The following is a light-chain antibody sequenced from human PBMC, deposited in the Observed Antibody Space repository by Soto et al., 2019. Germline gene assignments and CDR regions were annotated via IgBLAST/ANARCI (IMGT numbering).Light chain of an antibody. Sequence: QSVLTQPPSVSGAPGQRVTISFTGSSSNIGAGYDVHWYQQLPGTAPKLLIYGNSNRPSGVPDRFSGSKSGTSASLAITGLQAEDEADYYCQSYDSSLRGNVVFGGGTKLTVL. CDR3: QSYDSSLRGNVV. J-gene: IGLJ2*01. CDR1: SSNIGAGYD. V-gene: IGLV1-40*01. CDR2: GNS.